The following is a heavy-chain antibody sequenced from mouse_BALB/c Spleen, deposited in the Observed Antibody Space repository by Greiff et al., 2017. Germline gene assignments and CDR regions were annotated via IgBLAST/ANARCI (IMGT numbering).Heavy chain of an antibody. J-gene: IGHJ4*01. V-gene: IGHV1-69*02. CDR1: GYTFTSYW. Sequence: QVQLQQPGAELVKPGASVKLSCKASGYTFTSYWMHWVKQRPGQGLEWIGEIDPSDSYTNYNQKFKGKATLTVDKSSSTAYMQLSSLTSEDSAVYYCARSGYYENAMDDWGQGTSVTVSS. D-gene: IGHD2-3*01. CDR3: ARSGYYENAMDD. CDR2: IDPSDSYT.